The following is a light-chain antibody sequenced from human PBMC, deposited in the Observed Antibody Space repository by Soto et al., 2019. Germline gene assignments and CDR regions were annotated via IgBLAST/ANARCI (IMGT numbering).Light chain of an antibody. CDR1: QSVSRY. Sequence: EIVLTQSPGTLSLSPGERATLSCRASQSVSRYLAWYQQKPGQAPRLLIYDPSYRATGNPARFSGSGSGTDFTLTISSLEPEDFAIYYCQQRSNWITFGQGTRLEIK. J-gene: IGKJ5*01. V-gene: IGKV3-11*01. CDR2: DPS. CDR3: QQRSNWIT.